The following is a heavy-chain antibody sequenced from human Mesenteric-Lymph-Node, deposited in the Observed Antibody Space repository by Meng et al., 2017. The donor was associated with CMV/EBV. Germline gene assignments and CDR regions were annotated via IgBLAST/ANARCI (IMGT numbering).Heavy chain of an antibody. CDR2: IYYTGST. J-gene: IGHJ3*02. V-gene: IGHV4-59*01. CDR1: GVSISSYY. CDR3: ARALGYCSGGTCYSLDAFDI. Sequence: SETLSLTCSVSGVSISSYYWSWIRQPPGKGLEWIGYIYYTGSTNYNPSLESRVTISGDTSKNQFSLKLSSVTAADTAVYYCARALGYCSGGTCYSLDAFDIWAQGTMVTVSS. D-gene: IGHD2-15*01.